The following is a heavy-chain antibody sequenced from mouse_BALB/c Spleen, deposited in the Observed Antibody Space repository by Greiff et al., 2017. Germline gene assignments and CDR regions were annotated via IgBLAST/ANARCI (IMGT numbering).Heavy chain of an antibody. D-gene: IGHD1-1*01. CDR1: GYTFSSYW. CDR2: ILPGSGSN. CDR3: ARKAYYGSSRGFAY. Sequence: QVQLQQSGAELMKPGASVKISCKATGYTFSSYWIEWVKQRPGHGLEWIGEILPGSGSNNYNEKFKGKATFTADTSSNTAYMQLSSLTSEDSAVYYCARKAYYGSSRGFAYWGQGTLVTVSA. V-gene: IGHV1-9*01. J-gene: IGHJ3*01.